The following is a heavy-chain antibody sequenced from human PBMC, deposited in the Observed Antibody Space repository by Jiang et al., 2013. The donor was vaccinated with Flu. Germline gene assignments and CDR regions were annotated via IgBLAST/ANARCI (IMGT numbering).Heavy chain of an antibody. Sequence: AEVKKPGASVKVSCKASGYTFTDYYIYWVRQAPGQRFEWMGWINAGNGNTKYSQKFQDRVTITRDTSASTVYMELSSLRSEDTAVYYCTREGAVAGTTYYNWFDPWAREPWSPSPQ. CDR3: TREGAVAGTTYYNWFDP. D-gene: IGHD6-13*01. J-gene: IGHJ5*02. CDR2: INAGNGNT. CDR1: GYTFTDYY. V-gene: IGHV1/OR15-3*02.